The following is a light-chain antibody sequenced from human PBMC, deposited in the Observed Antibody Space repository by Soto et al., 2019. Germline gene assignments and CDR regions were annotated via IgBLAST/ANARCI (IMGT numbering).Light chain of an antibody. CDR2: GAS. V-gene: IGKV1-39*01. CDR3: QQTYRTPIT. Sequence: DIQMIQSPSSLSATVGDRVSITCRASQSVNSYINWYQQRPGKAPRVLIYGASNLQSGVPSRFSGSGSGTDFTLTISSLQPEDFAIYYCQQTYRTPITFGQGTRLEIK. J-gene: IGKJ5*01. CDR1: QSVNSY.